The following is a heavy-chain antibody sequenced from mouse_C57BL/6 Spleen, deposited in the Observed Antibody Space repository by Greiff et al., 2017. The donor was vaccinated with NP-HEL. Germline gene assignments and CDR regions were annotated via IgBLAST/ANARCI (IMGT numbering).Heavy chain of an antibody. CDR3: ARGGTTVVASDY. V-gene: IGHV5-17*01. Sequence: DVMLVESGGGLVKPGGSLKLSCAASGFTFSDYGMHWVRQAPEKGLEWVAYISSGSSTIYYADTVKGRFTISRDNAKNTLFLQMTSLRSEDTAMYYCARGGTTVVASDYWGQSTTLTVSS. CDR1: GFTFSDYG. D-gene: IGHD1-1*01. J-gene: IGHJ2*01. CDR2: ISSGSSTI.